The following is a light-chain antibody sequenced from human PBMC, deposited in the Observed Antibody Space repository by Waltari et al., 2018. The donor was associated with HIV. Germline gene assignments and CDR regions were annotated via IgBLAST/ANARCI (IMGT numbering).Light chain of an antibody. J-gene: IGLJ2*01. Sequence: QSVLIQPPSVSGTPGQRVTISCSGRRSNIGSNDVTWYQKLPGTAPKLLIYSNNRRPSGVPERFSGSKSGTSASLAISGLQSEDEGDYYCAVWEDNVNGLFGGGTKVTV. CDR1: RSNIGSND. CDR2: SNN. CDR3: AVWEDNVNGL. V-gene: IGLV1-44*01.